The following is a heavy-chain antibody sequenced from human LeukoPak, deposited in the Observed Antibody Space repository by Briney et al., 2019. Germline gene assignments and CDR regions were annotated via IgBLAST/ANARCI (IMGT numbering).Heavy chain of an antibody. CDR2: IKSKTDGGTT. V-gene: IGHV3-15*01. J-gene: IGHJ4*02. D-gene: IGHD2-2*01. CDR1: GFTFSSYG. Sequence: GGSLRLSCAASGFTFSSYGMHWVRQAPGKGLEWVGRIKSKTDGGTTDYAAPVKGRFTISRDDSKNTLYLQMNSLKTEDTAVYYCTTVVGRDIVVVPADYWGQGTLVTVSS. CDR3: TTVVGRDIVVVPADY.